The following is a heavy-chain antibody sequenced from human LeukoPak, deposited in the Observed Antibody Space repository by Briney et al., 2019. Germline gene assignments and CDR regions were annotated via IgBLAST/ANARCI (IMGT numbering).Heavy chain of an antibody. CDR2: ISHDGSNK. CDR3: ARVRNWGSALDY. V-gene: IGHV3-30-3*01. D-gene: IGHD7-27*01. Sequence: PGGSLRLSCAASGFTFSSYPMHWVRQAPGLGLQWVAVISHDGSNKYYEDSVKGRFTISRDNAKNTLYLQMNSLRAEDTAVYYCARVRNWGSALDYWGQGTLVTVSS. CDR1: GFTFSSYP. J-gene: IGHJ4*02.